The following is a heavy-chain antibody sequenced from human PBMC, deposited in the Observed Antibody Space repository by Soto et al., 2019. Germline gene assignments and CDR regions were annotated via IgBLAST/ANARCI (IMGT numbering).Heavy chain of an antibody. CDR1: EYSFTSYC. CDR2: IYPGDSDT. V-gene: IGHV5-51*01. D-gene: IGHD3-10*01. J-gene: IGHJ3*02. CDR3: ARLYYGSRSYYTENADDAFGI. Sequence: KDPWSVSEYSFTSYCSGRVSQMPGKSLEWMGIIYPGDSDTRYSPSFQGQVTISADKSISTAYLQWSSLKASDTAMYYCARLYYGSRSYYTENADDAFGIWGEGTMVSVSS.